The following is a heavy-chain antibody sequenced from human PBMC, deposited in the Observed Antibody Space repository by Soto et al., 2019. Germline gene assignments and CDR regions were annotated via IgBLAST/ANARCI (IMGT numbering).Heavy chain of an antibody. CDR2: INPSGGST. J-gene: IGHJ4*02. V-gene: IGHV1-46*01. CDR1: GYTFTGYY. CDR3: ARGEDYDFWSGYPGHFDY. D-gene: IGHD3-3*01. Sequence: GASVKVSCKASGYTFTGYYMHWVRQAPGQGLEWMGIINPSGGSTSYAQKFQGRVTMTRDTSTSTVYMELSSLRSEDTAVYYCARGEDYDFWSGYPGHFDYWGRGTLVTVSS.